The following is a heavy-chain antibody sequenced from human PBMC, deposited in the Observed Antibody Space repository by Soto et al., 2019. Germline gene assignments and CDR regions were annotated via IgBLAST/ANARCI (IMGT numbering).Heavy chain of an antibody. CDR2: ITSSSDAS. J-gene: IGHJ6*02. CDR3: AILDFGDYLLSYGVDV. Sequence: GGSLRLSCAVSGFPFRSYEMNWVRQAPGKGPEWVSYITSSSDASYYAASVKGRLTVSRDNAKNSLYLQMNSLRAEDTAVYYCAILDFGDYLLSYGVDVWGHGTTVTVSS. CDR1: GFPFRSYE. D-gene: IGHD4-17*01. V-gene: IGHV3-48*03.